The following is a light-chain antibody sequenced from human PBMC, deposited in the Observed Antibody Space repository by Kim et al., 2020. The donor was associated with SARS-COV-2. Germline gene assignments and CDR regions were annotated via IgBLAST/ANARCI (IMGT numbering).Light chain of an antibody. V-gene: IGKV3-15*01. CDR3: QQYNKWPLT. Sequence: EIVMTQSPATLSVSPGERATLSCRASQSISSSLAWYQQKPGQAPRLLIYGASTRATGIPASFSGSGSRTEFTLTISSLQSEDFAVYYCQQYNKWPLTFGGGTKLEI. CDR2: GAS. CDR1: QSISSS. J-gene: IGKJ4*01.